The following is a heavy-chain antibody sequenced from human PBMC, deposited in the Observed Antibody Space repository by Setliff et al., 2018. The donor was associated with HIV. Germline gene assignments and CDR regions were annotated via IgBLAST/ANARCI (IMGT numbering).Heavy chain of an antibody. CDR1: GFTFSSYT. CDR3: ARDAYGDSYFDF. Sequence: GGSLRLSCAASGFTFSSYTLTWVRQAPGKGLEWVSSISSTSRYIYYADSVRGRFTIPRGNAKNSLYLHMVDLGAEDTALYYCARDAYGDSYFDFWGQGTLVTVSS. D-gene: IGHD4-17*01. J-gene: IGHJ4*02. CDR2: ISSTSRYI. V-gene: IGHV3-21*06.